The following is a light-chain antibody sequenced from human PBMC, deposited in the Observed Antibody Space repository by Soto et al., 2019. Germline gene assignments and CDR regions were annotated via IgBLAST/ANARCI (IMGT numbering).Light chain of an antibody. J-gene: IGKJ1*01. CDR1: QSISTY. Sequence: DIQMTQSPSSLSASVGDRVTITCRASQSISTYLNWYQQKLGKAPKLLISGASSLQGGVPSRFSGSGSGTDFTHTISSLQPDDFATYYCQQYNSYLFGQGTKVEIK. CDR2: GAS. CDR3: QQYNSYL. V-gene: IGKV1-39*01.